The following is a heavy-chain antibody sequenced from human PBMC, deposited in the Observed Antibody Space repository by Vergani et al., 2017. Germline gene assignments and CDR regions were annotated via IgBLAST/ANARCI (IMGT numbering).Heavy chain of an antibody. CDR3: AREGDSSGYYYYYYGMDV. V-gene: IGHV1-69*18. CDR2: IIPIFGTA. Sequence: QVQLVQSGAEVKKPGSSVKVSCKASGGTFSSYAISWVRQAPGQGLEWMGRIIPIFGTANYAQKFQGRVTITADESTSTAYMELSSLRSEDTAVYYCAREGDSSGYYYYYYGMDVWGQGTTVTVSS. D-gene: IGHD3-22*01. J-gene: IGHJ6*02. CDR1: GGTFSSYA.